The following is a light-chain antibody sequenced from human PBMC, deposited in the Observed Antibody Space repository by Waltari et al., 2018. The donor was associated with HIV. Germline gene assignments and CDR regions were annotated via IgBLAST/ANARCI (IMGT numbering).Light chain of an antibody. CDR1: GSNIENNY. V-gene: IGLV1-51*02. CDR3: GTWDSSQSAWV. J-gene: IGLJ3*02. Sequence: QSMLTQPPSVSAAPGQRVPISCSGRGSNIENNYISWYQQLPGTAPKLLISENNKRPSGIPDRFSGSKSGSSATLGITGLQTGDEANYYCGTWDSSQSAWVFGGGTRLTVL. CDR2: ENN.